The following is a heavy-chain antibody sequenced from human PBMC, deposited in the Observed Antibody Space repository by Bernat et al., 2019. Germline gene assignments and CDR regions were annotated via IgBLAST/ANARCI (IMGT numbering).Heavy chain of an antibody. V-gene: IGHV3-49*04. J-gene: IGHJ6*03. CDR2: IRNLAYGGTP. CDR3: TRVFGYYYHYLDV. Sequence: EVHLVESGGGLVQPGRSLRLSCSGSGFTFDDYGMNWVRHAPGQGLEWVGFIRNLAYGGTPEYAGSVKGRFNISRDDSKSIVYLQMNSLKTEDTAVYYCTRVFGYYYHYLDVWGKGTTVTVSS. CDR1: GFTFDDYG. D-gene: IGHD3-10*01.